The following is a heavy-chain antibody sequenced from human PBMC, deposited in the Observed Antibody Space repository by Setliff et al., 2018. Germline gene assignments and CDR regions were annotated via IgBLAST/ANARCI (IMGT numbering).Heavy chain of an antibody. Sequence: PGGSLRLSCVASGFTFSRYWMSWVRQAPGKGLEWIGSIYYSGSTYYNPSLKSRVTISVDTSKNQFSLKLSSVTAADTAVYYCARVPNFWSGYLDYWGQGTLVTVSS. V-gene: IGHV4-4*02. J-gene: IGHJ4*02. CDR1: GFTFSRYW. CDR2: IYYSGST. CDR3: ARVPNFWSGYLDY. D-gene: IGHD3-3*01.